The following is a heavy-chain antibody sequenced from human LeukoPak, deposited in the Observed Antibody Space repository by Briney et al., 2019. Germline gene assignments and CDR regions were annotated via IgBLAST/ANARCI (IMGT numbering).Heavy chain of an antibody. Sequence: SETLSLTCTVSGGSISSYYWSWIRQPAGKGLEWIGRIYTSGSTNYNPSLKSRVTMSVDTSKNQFSLKLSSVTAADTAVYYCARDGIAVADYYYYYMDVWGKGTTVTISS. D-gene: IGHD6-19*01. CDR3: ARDGIAVADYYYYYMDV. CDR2: IYTSGST. J-gene: IGHJ6*03. CDR1: GGSISSYY. V-gene: IGHV4-4*07.